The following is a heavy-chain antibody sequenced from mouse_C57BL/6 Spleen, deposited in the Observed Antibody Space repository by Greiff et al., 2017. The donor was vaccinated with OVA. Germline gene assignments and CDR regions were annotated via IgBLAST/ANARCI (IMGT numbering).Heavy chain of an antibody. D-gene: IGHD1-1*01. J-gene: IGHJ1*03. Sequence: QVQLQQPGAELVKPGASVKLSCKASGYTFTSYWMHWVKQRPGRGLEWIGRIDPNSGGPKYTEKFKSKATLTVDKPSSTAYMQLSSLTSEDSAVYYCAREGLIYGSSYWYFDVWGTGTTVTVSS. CDR1: GYTFTSYW. CDR2: IDPNSGGP. CDR3: AREGLIYGSSYWYFDV. V-gene: IGHV1-72*01.